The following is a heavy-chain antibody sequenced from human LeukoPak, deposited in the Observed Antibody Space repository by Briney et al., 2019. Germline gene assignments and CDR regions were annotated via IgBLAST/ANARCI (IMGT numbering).Heavy chain of an antibody. CDR2: IYSGGSA. CDR3: AIGVLSIAVAGTPGDY. Sequence: GSLRLSCTASGFTVSDNYMSWVRQAPGKGLEWVSGIYSGGSASYADSVKGRFTISRDNSKNTLYLQMNSLRAEDTAVYYCAIGVLSIAVAGTPGDYWGQGTLVTVSS. D-gene: IGHD6-19*01. CDR1: GFTVSDNY. V-gene: IGHV3-53*01. J-gene: IGHJ4*02.